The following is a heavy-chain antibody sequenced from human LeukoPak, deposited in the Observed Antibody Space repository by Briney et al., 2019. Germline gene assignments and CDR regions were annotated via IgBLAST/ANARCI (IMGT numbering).Heavy chain of an antibody. Sequence: GGSLRLSCAASGFTFSSYGIHWVRQAPGKGLEWVAFIRYDGSNKYHADSVKGRFTISRDNSKNTLYLQMNSLGAEDTAVYYCARDRSFRMVLRYFDWSRHDAFDIWGQGTMVTVSS. J-gene: IGHJ3*02. D-gene: IGHD3-9*01. CDR2: IRYDGSNK. CDR3: ARDRSFRMVLRYFDWSRHDAFDI. V-gene: IGHV3-30*02. CDR1: GFTFSSYG.